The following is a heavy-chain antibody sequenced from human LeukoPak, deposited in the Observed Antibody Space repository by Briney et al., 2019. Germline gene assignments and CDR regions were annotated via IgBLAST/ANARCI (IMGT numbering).Heavy chain of an antibody. J-gene: IGHJ6*03. D-gene: IGHD4-23*01. CDR1: GGFISSSSYY. CDR3: ARLGGGNSRYYYYYYMDV. CDR2: IYYSGST. Sequence: SETLSLTCTVSGGFISSSSYYWGWIRQPPGKGLEWIGSIYYSGSTYYNPSLKSRVTISVDTSKNQFSLKLSSVTAADTAVYYCARLGGGNSRYYYYYYMDVWGKGTTVTVSS. V-gene: IGHV4-39*01.